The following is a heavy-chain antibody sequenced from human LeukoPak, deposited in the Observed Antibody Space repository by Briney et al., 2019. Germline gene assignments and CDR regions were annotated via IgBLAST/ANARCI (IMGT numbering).Heavy chain of an antibody. CDR2: IYYSGST. CDR1: GGSISSYY. V-gene: IGHV4-59*01. J-gene: IGHJ4*02. D-gene: IGHD1-26*01. CDR3: ARGRGSYVGY. Sequence: PSETLSLTCTASGGSISSYYWSWIRQPPGKGLEWIGYIYYSGSTNYNPSLKSRVTISVDTSKNQFSLKLSSVTAADTAVYYCARGRGSYVGYWGQGTLVTVSS.